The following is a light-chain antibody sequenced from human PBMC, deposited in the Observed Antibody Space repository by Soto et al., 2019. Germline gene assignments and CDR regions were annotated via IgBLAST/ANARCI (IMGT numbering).Light chain of an antibody. CDR3: QQYGSSPLYT. J-gene: IGKJ2*01. CDR2: GAS. V-gene: IGKV3-20*01. CDR1: KSISSTY. Sequence: EIVLTQSPGTLSLSPGERATLSCRASKSISSTYLAWYQHRPGQAPRLLIYGASSRATGIPHRFSGSGSGTDFTLSISRLEPEDSAVYYCQQYGSSPLYTFGQGTKLEIK.